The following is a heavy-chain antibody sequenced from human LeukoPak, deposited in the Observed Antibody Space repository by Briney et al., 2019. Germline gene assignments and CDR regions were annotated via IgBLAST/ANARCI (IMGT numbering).Heavy chain of an antibody. CDR3: TTDLPELDDSGYYAKYFHH. V-gene: IGHV3-15*01. Sequence: GGSLRLSCAASGITVSSNYMSWVRQAPGKGLEWVGRIKSKTDGGTIDYAAPVKGRFTISRDDSKDTLFLQMNSLKTEDTAVYYCTTDLPELDDSGYYAKYFHHWGQGTLVSVSS. CDR1: GITVSSNY. J-gene: IGHJ1*01. CDR2: IKSKTDGGTI. D-gene: IGHD3-22*01.